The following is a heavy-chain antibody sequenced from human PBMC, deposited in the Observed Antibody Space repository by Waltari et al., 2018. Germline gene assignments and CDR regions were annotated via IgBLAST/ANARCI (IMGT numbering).Heavy chain of an antibody. Sequence: QVQLQESGPGLVKPSETLSLTCAVSGYSISSGYYWGWIRQPPGKGLEWIGSIYHSGSTYYNPSLKSRVTISVDTSKNQFSLKLGSVTAADTAVYYCARVVDGSGSYKIVGPFDPWGQGTLVTVSS. CDR3: ARVVDGSGSYKIVGPFDP. CDR1: GYSISSGYY. J-gene: IGHJ5*02. CDR2: IYHSGST. V-gene: IGHV4-38-2*01. D-gene: IGHD3-10*01.